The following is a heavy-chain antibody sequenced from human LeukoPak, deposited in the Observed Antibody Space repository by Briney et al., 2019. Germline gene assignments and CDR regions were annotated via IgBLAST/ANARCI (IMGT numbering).Heavy chain of an antibody. J-gene: IGHJ6*03. CDR3: AKDARGYSYGYGIYYYYMDV. Sequence: PGGSLRLSCAASGFTFSSYGMSWVRQAPGKGLEWVSAISGSGGSTYYADSVKGRFTISRDNSKNTLYLQMNSLRAEDTAVYYCAKDARGYSYGYGIYYYYMDVWGKGTTVTISS. V-gene: IGHV3-23*01. CDR1: GFTFSSYG. CDR2: ISGSGGST. D-gene: IGHD5-18*01.